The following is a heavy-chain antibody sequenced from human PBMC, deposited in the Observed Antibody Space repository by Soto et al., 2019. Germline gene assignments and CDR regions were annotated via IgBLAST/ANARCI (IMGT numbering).Heavy chain of an antibody. CDR1: GFTFSSYS. J-gene: IGHJ4*02. CDR3: ARGLREITRHLDY. D-gene: IGHD3-10*01. Sequence: EVQLVESGGDLVKPGGSLRLSCADSGFTFSSYSMNWVRQAPGKGLELVSSISSSITYIYYADSVKGRFTISRDNAKNSLYLQMHSLSAEDTAVYYCARGLREITRHLDYWGKGTLVTVSS. CDR2: ISSSITYI. V-gene: IGHV3-21*01.